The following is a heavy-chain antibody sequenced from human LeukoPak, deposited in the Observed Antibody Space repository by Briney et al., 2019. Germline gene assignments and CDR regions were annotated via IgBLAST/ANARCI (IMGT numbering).Heavy chain of an antibody. CDR2: INHSGST. CDR1: GGSFSGYY. V-gene: IGHV4-34*01. J-gene: IGHJ4*02. CDR3: ASGGYFDY. Sequence: PSETLSLTCAVYGGSFSGYYWSWIRQPPGKGLEWIGEINHSGSTNYNPPLKSRVTISVDTSKNQFSLKLSSVTAADTAVYYCASGGYFDYWGQGTLVTVSS.